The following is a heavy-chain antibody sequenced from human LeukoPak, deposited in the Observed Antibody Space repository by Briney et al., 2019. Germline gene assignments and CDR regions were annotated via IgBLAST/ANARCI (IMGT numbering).Heavy chain of an antibody. Sequence: GASVKVSCKTSGYTFTVKFLHWLRQAPGQGLEWMAGIEPNSGGAVYGQNFRGWVTVTRDTSGSTAYMELSRLRSDDTAVYYCAVENFYDRSGYSKAFDYWGQGTLVTVSS. CDR1: GYTFTVKF. CDR2: IEPNSGGA. D-gene: IGHD3-22*01. V-gene: IGHV1-2*04. J-gene: IGHJ4*02. CDR3: AVENFYDRSGYSKAFDY.